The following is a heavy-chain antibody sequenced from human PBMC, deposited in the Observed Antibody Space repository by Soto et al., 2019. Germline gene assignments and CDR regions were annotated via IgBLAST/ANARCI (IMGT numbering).Heavy chain of an antibody. D-gene: IGHD4-17*01. Sequence: QVQLVQSGAEVKKPGASVKVSCKASGYTFTSYGISWVRQAPGQGLEWMGWISAYNGNTNYAQKLQGRVTMTTDTSTSTAYMELRSLRDDDTAVYYCARDLGPMTTVIRGAIDYWGQGTLVTVSS. CDR3: ARDLGPMTTVIRGAIDY. CDR1: GYTFTSYG. V-gene: IGHV1-18*01. J-gene: IGHJ4*02. CDR2: ISAYNGNT.